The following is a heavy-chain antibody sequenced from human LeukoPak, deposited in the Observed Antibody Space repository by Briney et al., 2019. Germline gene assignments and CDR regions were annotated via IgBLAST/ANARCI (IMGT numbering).Heavy chain of an antibody. CDR3: ATLITMVRGVIKLNWFDP. CDR1: GHTLTELS. Sequence: ASVKVSCKVSGHTLTELSMHWVRQAPGKGLEWMGGFDPEDGETIYAQKFQGRVTMTEDTSTDTAYMELSSLRSEDTAVYYCATLITMVRGVIKLNWFDPWGQGTLVTVSS. D-gene: IGHD3-10*01. J-gene: IGHJ5*02. V-gene: IGHV1-24*01. CDR2: FDPEDGET.